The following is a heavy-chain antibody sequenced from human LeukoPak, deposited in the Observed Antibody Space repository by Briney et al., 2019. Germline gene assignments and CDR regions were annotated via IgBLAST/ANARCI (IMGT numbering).Heavy chain of an antibody. CDR1: GGSFSGYY. CDR2: INHSGST. CDR3: AREDGYSYYYFDY. J-gene: IGHJ4*02. Sequence: SEPLSLTCAVYGGSFSGYYWSWIRQPPGKGLEWIGEINHSGSTNYNPSLKSRVTISVDTSKNQFSLKLSSVTAADTAVYYCAREDGYSYYYFDYWGQGTLVTVSS. D-gene: IGHD5-18*01. V-gene: IGHV4-34*01.